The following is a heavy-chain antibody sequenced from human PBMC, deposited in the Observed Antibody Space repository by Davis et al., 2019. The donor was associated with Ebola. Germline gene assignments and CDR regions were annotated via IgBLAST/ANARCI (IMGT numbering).Heavy chain of an antibody. CDR2: IYSGGST. Sequence: GESLKISCAASGFTVSSNYMSWVRQAPGKGLEWVSVIYSGGSTYYADSVKGRFTISRDNSKNTLYLQMNSLRAEDTAVYYCAGLGYCSSTSCLYYYYGMDVWGQGTTVTVSS. D-gene: IGHD2-2*01. CDR1: GFTVSSNY. V-gene: IGHV3-66*04. J-gene: IGHJ6*02. CDR3: AGLGYCSSTSCLYYYYGMDV.